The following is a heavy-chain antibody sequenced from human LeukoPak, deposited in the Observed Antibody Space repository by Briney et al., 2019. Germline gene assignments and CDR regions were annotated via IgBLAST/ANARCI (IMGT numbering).Heavy chain of an antibody. D-gene: IGHD6-13*01. Sequence: GGSLRLSCAASGFTFSSYAMSWVRQAPGKGLEWVSAISGSGGSTYYADSVKGRFTISRDNSKNTLYLQMNSLRAEDTAVYYCASGIAAAGALDYWGQGTLVTVSS. J-gene: IGHJ4*02. CDR2: ISGSGGST. CDR1: GFTFSSYA. V-gene: IGHV3-23*01. CDR3: ASGIAAAGALDY.